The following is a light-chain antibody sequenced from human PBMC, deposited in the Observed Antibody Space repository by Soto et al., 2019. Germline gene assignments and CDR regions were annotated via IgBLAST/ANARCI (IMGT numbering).Light chain of an antibody. CDR1: RSDVGGYNY. J-gene: IGLJ3*02. CDR3: SSYTSSSTLL. V-gene: IGLV2-14*01. CDR2: EVS. Sequence: QSVLTQPASVSGSPGQSITISCTGTRSDVGGYNYVSWYQQHPGKAPKLMIYEVSKRPSGVSNRFSGSKSGNTASLTISGLQAEDEADYYCSSYTSSSTLLFCGGTKLTVL.